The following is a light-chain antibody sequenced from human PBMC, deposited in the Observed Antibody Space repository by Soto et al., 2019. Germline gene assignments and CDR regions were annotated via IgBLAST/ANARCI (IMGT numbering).Light chain of an antibody. CDR1: QSVTSSF. CDR2: GAS. Sequence: EIVLTQSPGTLSLSPGERATLSCRASQSVTSSFLAWYQQKPGQAPRLLIYGASSRATGIPDRFSGSGSGTDFTLTISRLEPEEVAVYYCQQYDSSPLTFGGGTKLEIK. CDR3: QQYDSSPLT. V-gene: IGKV3-20*01. J-gene: IGKJ4*01.